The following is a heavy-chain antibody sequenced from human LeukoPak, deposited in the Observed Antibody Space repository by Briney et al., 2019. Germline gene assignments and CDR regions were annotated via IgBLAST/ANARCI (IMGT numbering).Heavy chain of an antibody. CDR1: GGSVGSDS. D-gene: IGHD1-26*01. CDR3: ARAPVQDLSFVGWFDS. J-gene: IGHJ5*01. CDR2: ISASGTT. V-gene: IGHV4-4*07. Sequence: SETLSLTCTVSGGSVGSDSWNWIRLPAGKGLEWIGRISASGTTNYSPSLLSRVTMSVDTSGNKFSLKLNSVTAADTAVYFCARAPVQDLSFVGWFDSWGQGALVIVSS.